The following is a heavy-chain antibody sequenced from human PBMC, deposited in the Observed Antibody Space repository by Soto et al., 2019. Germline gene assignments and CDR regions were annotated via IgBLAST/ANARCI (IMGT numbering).Heavy chain of an antibody. CDR1: GFTFRWFA. J-gene: IGHJ6*02. CDR2: VSYEGTTK. CDR3: AKDDREAVAGAVHFYGMDV. V-gene: IGHV3-30*18. Sequence: QVQLVESGGDVVQPGESLRLSCVASGFTFRWFAMLWVRQAPGKGLEWVAAVSYEGTTKTYSDDVKGRFTISRDNSRNTVYLQLDNLRSEDTAMYYCAKDDREAVAGAVHFYGMDVWGQGTSVTVSS. D-gene: IGHD6-19*01.